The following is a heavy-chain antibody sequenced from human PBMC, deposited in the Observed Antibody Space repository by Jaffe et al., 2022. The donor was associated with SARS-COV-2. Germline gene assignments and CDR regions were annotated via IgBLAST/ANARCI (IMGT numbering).Heavy chain of an antibody. CDR2: IYPGDSDT. D-gene: IGHD6-13*01. V-gene: IGHV5-51*01. CDR1: GYSFTSYW. CDR3: ARSSFRPQQLAPYNWFDP. Sequence: EVQLVQSGAEVKKPGESLKISCKGSGYSFTSYWIGWVRQMPGKGLEWMGIIYPGDSDTRYSPSFQGQVTISADKSISTAYLQWSSLKASDTAMYYCARSSFRPQQLAPYNWFDPWGQGTLVTVSS. J-gene: IGHJ5*02.